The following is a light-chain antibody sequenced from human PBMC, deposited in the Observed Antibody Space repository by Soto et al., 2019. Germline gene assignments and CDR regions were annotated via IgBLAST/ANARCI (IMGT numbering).Light chain of an antibody. V-gene: IGKV3-20*01. Sequence: EIVLTQSPGTLSLSPGERATLSCRASQSVTSSYLAWYQQQPGQTPRLLIYCASSRVTGIPDRFSGSGSGTDFTLNISRLEPEDFAVYYRQQYGSSPYTFGQGTNLQIK. CDR3: QQYGSSPYT. CDR1: QSVTSSY. J-gene: IGKJ2*01. CDR2: CAS.